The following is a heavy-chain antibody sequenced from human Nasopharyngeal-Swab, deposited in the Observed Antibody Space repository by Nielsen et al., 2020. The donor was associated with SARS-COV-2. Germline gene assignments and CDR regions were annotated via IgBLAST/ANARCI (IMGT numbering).Heavy chain of an antibody. D-gene: IGHD6-19*01. CDR3: ARDHRGAVAGLDY. Sequence: WIRQPPGKGLEWVANIKQDGSEKYYVDSVKGRFTISRDNAKNSLYLQMNSLRAEDTAVYYCARDHRGAVAGLDYWGQGTLVPSPQ. J-gene: IGHJ4*02. V-gene: IGHV3-7*01. CDR2: IKQDGSEK.